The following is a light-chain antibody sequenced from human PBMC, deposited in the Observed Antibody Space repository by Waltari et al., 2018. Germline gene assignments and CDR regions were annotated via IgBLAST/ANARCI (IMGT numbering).Light chain of an antibody. V-gene: IGKV4-1*01. J-gene: IGKJ4*01. CDR1: QSVLYTSTNKNY. CDR3: QQYFTSPSLT. CDR2: WAS. Sequence: DIVMTQSPDTLTVSLGERATINCKTSQSVLYTSTNKNYLGCYQQKPGQPPKLLIYWASTRDSGVPDRFIGSGSGTDFTLTINSLQAEDVAVYYCQQYFTSPSLTFGGGTKVEI.